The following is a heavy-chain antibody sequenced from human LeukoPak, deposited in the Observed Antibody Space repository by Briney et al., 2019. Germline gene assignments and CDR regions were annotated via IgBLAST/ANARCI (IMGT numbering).Heavy chain of an antibody. D-gene: IGHD4-17*01. Sequence: GSLRLSCAASGFTFSSYAMHWVRQAPGKGLEWVAVISYDGSNKYYADSVKGRFTISRDNSKNTLYLQMNSLRAEDTAVYYCAKCLTMTPDAFDIWGQGTMVTVSS. CDR1: GFTFSSYA. J-gene: IGHJ3*02. CDR2: ISYDGSNK. CDR3: AKCLTMTPDAFDI. V-gene: IGHV3-30-3*02.